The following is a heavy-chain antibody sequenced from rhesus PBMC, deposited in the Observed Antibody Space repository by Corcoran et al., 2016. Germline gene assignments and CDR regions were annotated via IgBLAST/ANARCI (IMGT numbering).Heavy chain of an antibody. CDR3: ARSALRGIFDY. V-gene: IGHV2S2*01. Sequence: QVTLTESGPALVKPTQTLTLTCTFSGFSLRTSGMHVGWLRQLPGKALEWLARIDWDDDKYDSTSMKSRLTISKDTSKNQVVLTMTNMDPVATATYYCARSALRGIFDYWGQGVLVTVSS. D-gene: IGHD5-42*01. J-gene: IGHJ4*01. CDR1: GFSLRTSGMH. CDR2: IDWDDDK.